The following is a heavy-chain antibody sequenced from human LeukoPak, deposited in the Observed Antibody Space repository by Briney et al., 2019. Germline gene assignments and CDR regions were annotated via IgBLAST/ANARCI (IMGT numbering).Heavy chain of an antibody. CDR2: IYPADSDT. J-gene: IGHJ3*02. V-gene: IGHV5-51*01. D-gene: IGHD6-19*01. Sequence: GESLKISCQVSGYIFTHYWIGWVRQMPGKGLESMGIIYPADSDTTYSPSFQGQVTISADKSISTVYLQWSSLKASDTAMYYCARQGYSNGWYRAFDIWGQGTMVTVSS. CDR1: GYIFTHYW. CDR3: ARQGYSNGWYRAFDI.